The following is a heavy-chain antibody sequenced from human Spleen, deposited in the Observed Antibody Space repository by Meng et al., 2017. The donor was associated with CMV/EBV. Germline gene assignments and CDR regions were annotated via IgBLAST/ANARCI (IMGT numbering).Heavy chain of an antibody. CDR2: IHYSGST. D-gene: IGHD5-18*01. Sequence: SETLSLTCTVSGGSISSYYWSWIRQPPGKGLEWIAYIHYSGSTNFNPSLKSRVTIAVDTSKNQFSLNLSSVTAADTAVYYCARDRSRGYSYGYAFDIWGQGTMVTVSS. CDR3: ARDRSRGYSYGYAFDI. CDR1: GGSISSYY. J-gene: IGHJ3*02. V-gene: IGHV4-59*01.